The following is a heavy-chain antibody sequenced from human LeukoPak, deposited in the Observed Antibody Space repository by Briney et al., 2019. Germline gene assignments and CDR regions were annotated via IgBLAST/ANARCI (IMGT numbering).Heavy chain of an antibody. J-gene: IGHJ4*02. D-gene: IGHD6-6*01. CDR1: GGSISSDY. CDR3: ARLSPDSNSRFDY. Sequence: PSETLSLTCTVSGGSISSDYWSWIRQPPGKGLEWIGYIYYSGSTNYNPSLKSRVTISVDTSKNQFSLRLSSVTAADTAVYYCARLSPDSNSRFDYWGQGTLVPVSS. CDR2: IYYSGST. V-gene: IGHV4-59*08.